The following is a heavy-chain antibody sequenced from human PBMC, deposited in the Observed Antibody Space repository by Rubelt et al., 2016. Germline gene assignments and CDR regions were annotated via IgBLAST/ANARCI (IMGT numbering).Heavy chain of an antibody. CDR2: ISGSGTST. D-gene: IGHD1-26*01. J-gene: IGHJ5*02. CDR1: GFTFSSYA. V-gene: IGHV3-23*04. CDR3: ARDRSYPQNWFDP. Sequence: EVQLVEPGGGLIQPGGSLRLSCAASGFTFSSYAMSWVRQAPGKGLEWVSGISGSGTSTYYADSVKGRFTISRDNSKNTLYLQMNSLRAEDTAVYYCARDRSYPQNWFDPWGQGTLVTVSS.